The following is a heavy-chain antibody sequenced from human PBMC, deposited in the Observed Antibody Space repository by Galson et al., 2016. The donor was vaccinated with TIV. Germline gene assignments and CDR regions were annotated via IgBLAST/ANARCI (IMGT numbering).Heavy chain of an antibody. Sequence: SLRLSCAASGFTFSSYGMHWVRQAPGKGLEWVAVIWYDGRNENYAESVKGRFTISRDNSKNTLYLQMNSLRVEDTAVYFCARVRFCGKTSCHHYFDTWGQGTLVTVSS. CDR2: IWYDGRNE. CDR3: ARVRFCGKTSCHHYFDT. D-gene: IGHD2-2*01. CDR1: GFTFSSYG. J-gene: IGHJ5*02. V-gene: IGHV3-33*01.